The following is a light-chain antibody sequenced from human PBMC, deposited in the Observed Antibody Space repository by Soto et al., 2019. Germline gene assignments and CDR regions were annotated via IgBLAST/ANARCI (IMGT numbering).Light chain of an antibody. CDR1: QRVSTR. CDR3: QQYQSYSET. J-gene: IGKJ1*01. Sequence: DIQMTQSPSTLSASVGDRVTITCRASQRVSTRLAWYQQKPGKAPKLLIYDASGLQTGVPSRFSGSGSGAECTLTISSLQPDDFATYYCQQYQSYSETFGHGTKVEIK. V-gene: IGKV1-5*01. CDR2: DAS.